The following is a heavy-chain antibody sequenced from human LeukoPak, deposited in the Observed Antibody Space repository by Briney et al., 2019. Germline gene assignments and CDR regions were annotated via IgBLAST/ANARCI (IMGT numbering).Heavy chain of an antibody. Sequence: GGSLRLSCTASGFTFGDYAMSWVRQAPGKGLEWVGFIRSKAYGWTTEYAASVKGRFTISRDDSKSIAYLQMNSLKTEDTAVYYCTRVKPYSSGPKPSDYWGQGTLVTVSS. CDR3: TRVKPYSSGPKPSDY. CDR2: IRSKAYGWTT. D-gene: IGHD6-19*01. CDR1: GFTFGDYA. V-gene: IGHV3-49*04. J-gene: IGHJ4*02.